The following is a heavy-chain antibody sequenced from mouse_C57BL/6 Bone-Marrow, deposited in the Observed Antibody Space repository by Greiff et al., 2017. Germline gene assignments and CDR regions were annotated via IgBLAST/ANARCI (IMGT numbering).Heavy chain of an antibody. V-gene: IGHV5-4*01. D-gene: IGHD2-12*01. CDR1: GFTFSSYA. J-gene: IGHJ2*01. CDR3: ARDYDGDY. CDR2: ISDGGSYT. Sequence: EVKLMESGGGLVKPGGSLKLSCAASGFTFSSYAMSWVRQTPEKRLEWVATISDGGSYTYYPDNVKGRFTISRDNAKNNLYLQMSHLKSEDTAMYYCARDYDGDYWGQGTTLTVSS.